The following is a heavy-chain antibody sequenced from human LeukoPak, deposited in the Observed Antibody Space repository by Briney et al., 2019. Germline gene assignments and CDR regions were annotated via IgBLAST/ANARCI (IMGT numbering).Heavy chain of an antibody. CDR3: ARDFELSH. CDR2: IWYDGSSK. Sequence: PGRSLRLSCAASGFTFSSYGRHWVRQAPGKGLEWVALIWYDGSSKHYADSVRGRFTISRDNSKNTLYLQMNSLRAEDTAVYYCARDFELSHWGQGTLVTVSS. J-gene: IGHJ4*02. D-gene: IGHD3-16*02. CDR1: GFTFSSYG. V-gene: IGHV3-33*01.